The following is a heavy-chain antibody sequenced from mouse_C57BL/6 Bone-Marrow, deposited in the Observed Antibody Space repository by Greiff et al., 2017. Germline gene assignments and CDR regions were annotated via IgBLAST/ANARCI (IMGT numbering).Heavy chain of an antibody. CDR1: GFTFSSYG. J-gene: IGHJ4*01. CDR3: ARPGCYAMDY. CDR2: ISSGGSYT. Sequence: EVQLVESGGDLVKPGGSLKLSCAASGFTFSSYGMSWVRQTPDKRLEWVATISSGGSYTYYPDSVKGRFTISRDNAKNTLYLQMSSLKSEDTAMYYCARPGCYAMDYWGQGTSVTVSS. V-gene: IGHV5-6*01.